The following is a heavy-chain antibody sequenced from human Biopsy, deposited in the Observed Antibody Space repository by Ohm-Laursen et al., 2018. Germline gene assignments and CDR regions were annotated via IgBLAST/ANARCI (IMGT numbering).Heavy chain of an antibody. Sequence: GTLSLTCIVSGGSISSDYWSWIRQSPGKGLEWIGYISNRGSTNYNPSLRGRVTISVDTSKNQFSLKLSSVTAADTAVFFCARLYRLDDYWNDDPPDAFDVWGQGTTVTVSS. V-gene: IGHV4-59*01. CDR2: ISNRGST. J-gene: IGHJ6*02. CDR3: ARLYRLDDYWNDDPPDAFDV. CDR1: GGSISSDY. D-gene: IGHD3-3*01.